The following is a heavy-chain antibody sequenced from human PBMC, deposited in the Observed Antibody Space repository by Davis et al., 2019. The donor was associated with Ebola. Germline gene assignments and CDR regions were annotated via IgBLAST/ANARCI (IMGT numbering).Heavy chain of an antibody. CDR2: VHGGNGNT. CDR3: AREVVVVVAATPSGYYYYGMDV. D-gene: IGHD2-15*01. CDR1: GFILTNYA. V-gene: IGHV1-3*01. J-gene: IGHJ6*04. Sequence: ASVKVSCKASGFILTNYAIHWVRQAPGQRLEWMGWVHGGNGNTKYSQKFQGRVTMTRDTSTSTVYMELSSLRSEDTAVYYCAREVVVVVAATPSGYYYYGMDVWGKGTTVTVSS.